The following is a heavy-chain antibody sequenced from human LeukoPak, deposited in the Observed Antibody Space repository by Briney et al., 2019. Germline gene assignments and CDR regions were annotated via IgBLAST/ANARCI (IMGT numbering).Heavy chain of an antibody. J-gene: IGHJ6*02. V-gene: IGHV1-69*13. CDR3: ARDLPGDPLPYYGMDV. CDR2: IIPIFGTA. Sequence: SVKVSCKASGGTFSSYAISWVRQAPGQGLEWMGGIIPIFGTANYAQKFQGRVTITADESTSTAYMELSSLRSEDTAVYYCARDLPGDPLPYYGMDVWGQGTTVAVSS. CDR1: GGTFSSYA. D-gene: IGHD4-17*01.